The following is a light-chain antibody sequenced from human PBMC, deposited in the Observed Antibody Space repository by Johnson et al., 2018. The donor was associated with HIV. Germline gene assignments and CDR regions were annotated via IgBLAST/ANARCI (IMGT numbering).Light chain of an antibody. CDR1: NSNIGNNY. CDR3: GTWESSLSGTDV. V-gene: IGLV1-51*01. Sequence: QPVLTQPPSVSAAPGQKVTISCSGSNSNIGNNYVSWYQQFPGTAPKLLIYDNNKRPSGIPDRFSGSKSGTSATLGITGLQTGDEAEYYCGTWESSLSGTDVFGTGTKVTVL. J-gene: IGLJ1*01. CDR2: DNN.